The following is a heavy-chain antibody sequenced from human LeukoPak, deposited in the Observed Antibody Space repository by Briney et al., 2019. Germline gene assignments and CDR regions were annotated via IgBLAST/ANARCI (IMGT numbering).Heavy chain of an antibody. Sequence: SVRVSCRASGGTFSSYAISWVRQAPGQGLEWMGRIIPILGIANYAQKFQGRVTITADKSTSTAYMELSSLRSEDTAVYYCARSPGRRGSDYWGQGTLVTVSS. CDR1: GGTFSSYA. V-gene: IGHV1-69*04. D-gene: IGHD1-1*01. CDR3: ARSPGRRGSDY. J-gene: IGHJ4*02. CDR2: IIPILGIA.